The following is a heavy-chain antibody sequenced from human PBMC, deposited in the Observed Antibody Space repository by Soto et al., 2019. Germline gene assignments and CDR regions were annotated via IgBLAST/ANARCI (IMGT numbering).Heavy chain of an antibody. V-gene: IGHV4-34*01. CDR3: ARHLAYYYGSGSFAVYYYGMDV. CDR2: INDSGST. D-gene: IGHD3-10*01. Sequence: PSETLSLTCAVYGGSFSGYYWSWIRQPPGKGLEWIGEINDSGSTSYNPSLKSRLTISIDTSKDQFSLKLSSVTAADTAVYYCARHLAYYYGSGSFAVYYYGMDVWGQGTTVTVSS. CDR1: GGSFSGYY. J-gene: IGHJ6*02.